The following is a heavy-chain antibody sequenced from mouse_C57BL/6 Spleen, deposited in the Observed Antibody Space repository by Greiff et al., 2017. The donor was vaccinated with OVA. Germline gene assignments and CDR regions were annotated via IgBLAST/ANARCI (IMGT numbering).Heavy chain of an antibody. J-gene: IGHJ3*01. Sequence: QVHVKQSGAELARPGASVKLSCKASGYTFTSYGISWVKQRTGQGLEWIGEIYPRSGNTYYNEKFKGKATLTADKSSSTAYMELRSLTSEDSAVYFCARGGASSGYPWFAYWGQGTLVTVSA. D-gene: IGHD3-2*02. CDR1: GYTFTSYG. CDR3: ARGGASSGYPWFAY. CDR2: IYPRSGNT. V-gene: IGHV1-81*01.